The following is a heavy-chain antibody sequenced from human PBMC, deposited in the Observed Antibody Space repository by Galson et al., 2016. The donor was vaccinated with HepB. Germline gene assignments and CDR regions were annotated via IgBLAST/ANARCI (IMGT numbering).Heavy chain of an antibody. CDR3: AKRVLGDGIREIDN. J-gene: IGHJ4*02. Sequence: SLRLSCAASGFTFSDYGMHWVRQAPGEGLEWLAFISYDRSIKYYADSVRGRFTISRDNSDNMLYLQMYNLRPDDTAVYYCAKRVLGDGIREIDNWGLGTPVTVSS. D-gene: IGHD1-26*01. CDR1: GFTFSDYG. CDR2: ISYDRSIK. V-gene: IGHV3-30*18.